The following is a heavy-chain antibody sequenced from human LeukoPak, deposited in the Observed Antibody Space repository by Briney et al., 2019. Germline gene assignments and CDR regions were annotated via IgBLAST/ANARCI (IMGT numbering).Heavy chain of an antibody. CDR1: GGSIGSYY. D-gene: IGHD6-13*01. V-gene: IGHV4-4*07. CDR2: IYSTGNT. J-gene: IGHJ4*02. Sequence: SETLSLTCTVSGGSIGSYYWSWIRQPAGKGLEWIGRIYSTGNTNYNPSLKSRVTMSVDTSKNQFSLRLRSVTAADTAVYYCARQIASAGTAGFDFWGQGALVTVSS. CDR3: ARQIASAGTAGFDF.